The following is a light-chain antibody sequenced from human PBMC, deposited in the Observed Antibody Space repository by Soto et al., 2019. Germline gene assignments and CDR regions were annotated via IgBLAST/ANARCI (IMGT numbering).Light chain of an antibody. CDR3: QTWGTGVV. Sequence: LTQSPSASASLGASVKLTCTLSSGHSSYAIAWHQQQPEKGPRYLMKLNSDGSHSKGDGIPDRFSGSSSGAERYLTISSLQSEDEADYYCQTWGTGVVFGGGTKLTVL. CDR2: LNSDGSH. J-gene: IGLJ2*01. CDR1: SGHSSYA. V-gene: IGLV4-69*01.